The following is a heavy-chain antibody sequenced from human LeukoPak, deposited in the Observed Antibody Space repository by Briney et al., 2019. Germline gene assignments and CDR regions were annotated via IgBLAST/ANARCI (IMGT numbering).Heavy chain of an antibody. J-gene: IGHJ5*02. CDR1: GGSFSGYY. Sequence: PSETLSLTCAVYGGSFSGYYWSWIRQPPGKGLEWIGEINHSGSTNYNPSLKSRVTMSVDTSKNQFSLKLSSVTAADTAVYYCARDPDGFDPWGQGTLVTVSS. CDR2: INHSGST. V-gene: IGHV4-34*01. CDR3: ARDPDGFDP.